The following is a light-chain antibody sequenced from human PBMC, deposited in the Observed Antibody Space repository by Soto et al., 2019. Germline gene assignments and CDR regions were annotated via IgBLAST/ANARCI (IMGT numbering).Light chain of an antibody. J-gene: IGLJ2*01. V-gene: IGLV1-44*01. CDR2: SNN. CDR3: AAWDDSLNVVV. Sequence: QSVLTQPPSASGTPGQGVTISCSGSSSNIGSNTVNWYQQLPGTAPKLLIYSNNQRPSGVPDRFSGSKSGTSASLAISGLQSEDEADYYCAAWDDSLNVVVFGGGTKVTV. CDR1: SSNIGSNT.